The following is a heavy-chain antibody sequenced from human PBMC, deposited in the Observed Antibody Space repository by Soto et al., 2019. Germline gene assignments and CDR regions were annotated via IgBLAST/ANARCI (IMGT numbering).Heavy chain of an antibody. V-gene: IGHV3-23*01. CDR1: GFTFSSYA. CDR2: ISGGGSTT. J-gene: IGHJ1*01. Sequence: GGSLRLSCEASGFTFSSYAMSWVRQAPGKGLEWVSGISGGGSTTYYADSVKGRFTISRDNSKNTLYLQLNSLRAEDKAVYYCARDQAAGGTISRYFQDWGQGTLVTVSS. D-gene: IGHD6-13*01. CDR3: ARDQAAGGTISRYFQD.